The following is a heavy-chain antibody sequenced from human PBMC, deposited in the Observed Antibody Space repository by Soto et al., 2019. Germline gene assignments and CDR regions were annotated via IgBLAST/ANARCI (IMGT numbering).Heavy chain of an antibody. CDR2: IEPSGGSR. D-gene: IGHD4-17*01. CDR1: GYTFTSYG. J-gene: IGHJ4*02. Sequence: ASVKVSCKASGYTFTSYGISWVRQAPGQGLEWMGVIEPSGGSRSYTQKFQGRVTMTRDTSTSTVYMELSSLRFEDTAVYYCARTTMTFYYFDFWGQGTLVTVSS. V-gene: IGHV1-46*01. CDR3: ARTTMTFYYFDF.